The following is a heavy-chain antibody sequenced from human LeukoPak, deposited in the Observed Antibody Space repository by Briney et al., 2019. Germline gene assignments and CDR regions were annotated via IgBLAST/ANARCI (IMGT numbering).Heavy chain of an antibody. J-gene: IGHJ4*02. V-gene: IGHV3-21*01. Sequence: GGSLRLSCAASGFTFSSYSMNWVRQAPGKGLEWVSSISSSNSYIYYADSVKGRFTISRDNAKNSLYLQMNSLRAEDTAVYYCARGMRGWFGEGYYFDYWGQGTLVTVSS. D-gene: IGHD3-10*01. CDR1: GFTFSSYS. CDR2: ISSSNSYI. CDR3: ARGMRGWFGEGYYFDY.